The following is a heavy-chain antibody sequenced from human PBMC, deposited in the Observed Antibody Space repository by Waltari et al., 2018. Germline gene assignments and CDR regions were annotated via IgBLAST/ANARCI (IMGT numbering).Heavy chain of an antibody. CDR3: ARKAGSGYPYGPFYYDN. CDR1: GFRFGDFW. CDR2: INVDGGYI. J-gene: IGHJ4*02. D-gene: IGHD5-12*01. V-gene: IGHV3-74*01. Sequence: EVHLAESGGGVVQPGGSLRLSCTGSGFRFGDFWMHWVRTAPGKGLEWVSRINVDGGYISYGDSVKGRFTISRDNAKNTVFLQLNSLRADDTAVYFCARKAGSGYPYGPFYYDNWGQGTLVTVSS.